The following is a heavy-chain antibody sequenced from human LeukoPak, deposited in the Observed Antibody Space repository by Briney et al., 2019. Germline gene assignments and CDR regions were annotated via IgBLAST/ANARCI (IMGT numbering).Heavy chain of an antibody. CDR1: GFSLTTSGVG. CDR3: AHTPSPRVVLAPNWFDP. Sequence: SGPTLVKPTQTPTLTCSFSGFSLTTSGVGVGWIRQPPGKALQWLALIYWDDDKRYSPSLRSRLTITKDTSKNQVVLTMTNMDPVDTATYYCAHTPSPRVVLAPNWFDPWGQGTLVTVSS. J-gene: IGHJ5*02. D-gene: IGHD2-2*01. V-gene: IGHV2-5*02. CDR2: IYWDDDK.